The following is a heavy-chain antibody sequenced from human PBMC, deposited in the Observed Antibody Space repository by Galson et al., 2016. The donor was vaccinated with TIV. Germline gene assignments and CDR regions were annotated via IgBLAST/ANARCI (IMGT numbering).Heavy chain of an antibody. CDR2: ILPISAKT. D-gene: IGHD1-26*01. CDR1: RGNLNNYA. V-gene: IGHV1-69*05. CDR3: ARGCGSYPCNMDV. J-gene: IGHJ6*03. Sequence: SVKVSCKASRGNLNNYAINWVRQAPGKGLQWVGGILPISAKTNYARKFQGRVTITTDESTSAAYMELSGLRSEDTAVYYCARGCGSYPCNMDVWGKGTTVTVSS.